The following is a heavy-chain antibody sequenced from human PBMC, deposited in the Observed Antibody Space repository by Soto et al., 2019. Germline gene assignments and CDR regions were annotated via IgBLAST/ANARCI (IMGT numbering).Heavy chain of an antibody. D-gene: IGHD1-1*01. CDR1: GFAFNTYS. CDR2: VSYDGNTK. Sequence: GGSLRLSCAASGFAFNTYSIHWVRQAPGKGLEWLAVVSYDGNTKFYEDSVKGRVTISRDNSENTLSLQMNSLRVEDTAVYYCARERIIPTRAFDIWGQGTMVTVSS. J-gene: IGHJ3*02. V-gene: IGHV3-30*01. CDR3: ARERIIPTRAFDI.